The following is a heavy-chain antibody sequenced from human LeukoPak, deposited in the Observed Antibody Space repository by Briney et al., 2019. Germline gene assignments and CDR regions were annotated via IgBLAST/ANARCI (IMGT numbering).Heavy chain of an antibody. D-gene: IGHD1-1*01. CDR1: GGSSRRYA. V-gene: IGHV1-69*06. CDR3: AARDNGNDLLSYHAMDV. J-gene: IGHJ6*04. CDR2: IMPVLDTG. Sequence: SVKVSCKASGGSSRRYAFAWVRQAPGQGLEWMGGIMPVLDTGSYAQGFQGRVTITADRSTSTAYMELRSLRPEDTALYYCAARDNGNDLLSYHAMDVWGNGTTVTVSS.